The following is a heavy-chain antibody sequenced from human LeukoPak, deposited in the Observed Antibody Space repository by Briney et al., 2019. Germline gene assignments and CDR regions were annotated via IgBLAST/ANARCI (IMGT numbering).Heavy chain of an antibody. CDR2: IYNSGST. V-gene: IGHV4-39*01. CDR3: ARRGSSGRSFDY. CDR1: GGSFSSNSYY. D-gene: IGHD6-25*01. J-gene: IGHJ4*02. Sequence: SETLSLTCTVSGGSFSSNSYYWGWIRQPPGKGLEWVGCIYNSGSTYYDPSLKSRVTISVDTSKNQVSLKVNSVTAADTAVYYCARRGSSGRSFDYWGQGTLVIVSS.